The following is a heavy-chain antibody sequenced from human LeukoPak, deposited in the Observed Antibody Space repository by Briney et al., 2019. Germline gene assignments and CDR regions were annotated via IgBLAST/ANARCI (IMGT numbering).Heavy chain of an antibody. CDR1: GYTFTNYY. J-gene: IGHJ4*02. CDR3: ARLGYYYDSLGHYDY. Sequence: GASVKVSCKSSGYTFTNYYIHWVRQAPGQGLEWMGIINPTRGSTAYTQKFQGRVTMTRDTSTSTVYMELSSLRSDDTAVYYCARLGYYYDSLGHYDYWGQGTLVIVSS. D-gene: IGHD3-22*01. CDR2: INPTRGST. V-gene: IGHV1-46*01.